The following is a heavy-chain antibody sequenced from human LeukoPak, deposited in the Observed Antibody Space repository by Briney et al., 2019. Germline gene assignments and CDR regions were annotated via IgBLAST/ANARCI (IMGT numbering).Heavy chain of an antibody. J-gene: IGHJ4*02. D-gene: IGHD5-12*01. CDR1: GFTFSSYA. CDR2: FSGSGGST. Sequence: GGSLRLSCAASGFTFSSYAMSWVRQAPGKGLEWVSAFSGSGGSTYYADSVKGRFTISRDNSKNTLYLQMNSLRPEDTAVYYCARARPSMWIDYWGQGTLVTVSS. V-gene: IGHV3-23*01. CDR3: ARARPSMWIDY.